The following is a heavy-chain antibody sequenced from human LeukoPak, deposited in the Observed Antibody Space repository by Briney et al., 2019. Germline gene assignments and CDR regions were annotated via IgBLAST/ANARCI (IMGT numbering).Heavy chain of an antibody. CDR2: ISSSSGYI. CDR1: GFTFSSYS. V-gene: IGHV3-21*01. Sequence: GGSLRLSCEASGFTFSSYSMNWVRQAPGKGLEWVSSISSSSGYIYYADSVKGRFTISRDNAKNSLYLQMNSLRDEDTAIYYCARETTVIKKIDYWGQGTLVTVSS. D-gene: IGHD4-17*01. J-gene: IGHJ4*02. CDR3: ARETTVIKKIDY.